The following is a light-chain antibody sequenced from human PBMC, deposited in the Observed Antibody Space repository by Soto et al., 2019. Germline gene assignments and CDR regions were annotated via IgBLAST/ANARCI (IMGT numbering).Light chain of an antibody. CDR1: SSDVATYNY. J-gene: IGLJ1*01. Sequence: QSALTQPPSASGSPGQSVTISCTGTSSDVATYNYVAWDQQHPGKAPNIMIYELTKRPSGVPARFSGSKSCNTASLIVSGLQAEDEADYYCTSHAGLNAWEVFGTGTKVT. V-gene: IGLV2-8*01. CDR2: ELT. CDR3: TSHAGLNAWEV.